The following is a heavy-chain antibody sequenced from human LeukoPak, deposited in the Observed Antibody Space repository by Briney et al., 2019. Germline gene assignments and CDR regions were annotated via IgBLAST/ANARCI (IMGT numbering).Heavy chain of an antibody. J-gene: IGHJ4*02. CDR1: GFTFSTYW. CDR3: ARETPDSSGWD. CDR2: IKQDGSHK. D-gene: IGHD6-19*01. V-gene: IGHV3-7*01. Sequence: PGGSLRLSCAASGFTFSTYWMSWVRQAPGKGLEWVANIKQDGSHKNYVDSVKGRFTISRDNAKSSLSLQMNSLRVEDTALYYCARETPDSSGWDWGQGTLVTVSS.